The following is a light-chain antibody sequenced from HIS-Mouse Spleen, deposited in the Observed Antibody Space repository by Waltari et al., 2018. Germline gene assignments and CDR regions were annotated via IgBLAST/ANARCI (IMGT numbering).Light chain of an antibody. CDR2: GNT. CDR3: QSYDSSLSVVV. V-gene: IGLV1-40*01. Sequence: QSVLTQPPSVSGAPGQRVTISCTGSSSNIGAGYDVHWYQQLPGTAPKLLIYGNTNRPSGVPDRVPGSKSGTSASLAITGLQAEDEADYYCQSYDSSLSVVVFGGGTKLTVL. CDR1: SSNIGAGYD. J-gene: IGLJ2*01.